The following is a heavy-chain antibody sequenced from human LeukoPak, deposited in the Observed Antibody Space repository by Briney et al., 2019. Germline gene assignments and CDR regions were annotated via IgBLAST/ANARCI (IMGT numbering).Heavy chain of an antibody. CDR1: GFTFSSHG. J-gene: IGHJ4*02. Sequence: GGSLRLSCVASGFTFSSHGMHWVRQAPGKGLEWVAFIRYDGSNKYYADSVKGRFTISRDNSKNTLYLQMNSLRAGDTAVYYCAKDPFTVTTQGYWGQGTLVTVSS. V-gene: IGHV3-30*02. CDR2: IRYDGSNK. D-gene: IGHD4-17*01. CDR3: AKDPFTVTTQGY.